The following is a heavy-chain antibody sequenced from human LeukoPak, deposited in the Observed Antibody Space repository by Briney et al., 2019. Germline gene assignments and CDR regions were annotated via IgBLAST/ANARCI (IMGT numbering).Heavy chain of an antibody. D-gene: IGHD3-22*01. CDR1: GFGISNYW. V-gene: IGHV3-66*01. J-gene: IGHJ3*02. CDR2: IFRDSNT. Sequence: PGGSLRLSCGVSGFGISNYWMTWVRQAPGKGLEWVSAIFRDSNTYYTNSVRGRFTISRDSSKNTLYLHMNSLRAEDTAVYYCARDFRYDSSGYKRAAFDIWGQGTMVTVSS. CDR3: ARDFRYDSSGYKRAAFDI.